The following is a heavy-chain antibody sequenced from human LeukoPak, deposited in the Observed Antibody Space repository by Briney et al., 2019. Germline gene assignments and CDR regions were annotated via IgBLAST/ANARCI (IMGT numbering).Heavy chain of an antibody. CDR1: GYSFPNYW. Sequence: GESLKISCKGSGYSFPNYWITWVRQMPGKDLGWMGHIDPSDSYTNYRTSFQGHVTMSVDESITTAYLQWSSLKASDSAIYYCARRSRYSGGHYGLDVWGRGTTVTVSS. J-gene: IGHJ6*02. D-gene: IGHD6-19*01. V-gene: IGHV5-10-1*01. CDR2: IDPSDSYT. CDR3: ARRSRYSGGHYGLDV.